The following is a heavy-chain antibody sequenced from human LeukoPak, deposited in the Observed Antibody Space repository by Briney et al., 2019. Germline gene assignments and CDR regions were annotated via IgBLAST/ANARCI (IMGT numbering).Heavy chain of an antibody. D-gene: IGHD1-26*01. V-gene: IGHV3-23*01. CDR2: ISGSGAST. Sequence: GGSLRLSCAASGFTFSSYAMSSARQAPGKGLEWVLAISGSGASTYYADSVKGRFTISRDNSKNTLYLQMNSLRAEDTAVYYCAKTHQWELPKEYYFDYWGQGTLVTVSS. CDR3: AKTHQWELPKEYYFDY. CDR1: GFTFSSYA. J-gene: IGHJ4*02.